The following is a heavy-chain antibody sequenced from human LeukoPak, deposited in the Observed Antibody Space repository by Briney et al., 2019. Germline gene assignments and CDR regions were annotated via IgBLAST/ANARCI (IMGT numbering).Heavy chain of an antibody. Sequence: SETLSLTCAVYGGSFSGYYWSWIRQPPGKGLEWLGEINHSGSTNYNPSLKSRVTISVDTSKNQFSLKLSSVTAADTAVYYCARGLWWSQRGLFDPWGQGTLVTVSS. CDR2: INHSGST. CDR1: GGSFSGYY. V-gene: IGHV4-34*01. J-gene: IGHJ5*02. CDR3: ARGLWWSQRGLFDP. D-gene: IGHD2-21*01.